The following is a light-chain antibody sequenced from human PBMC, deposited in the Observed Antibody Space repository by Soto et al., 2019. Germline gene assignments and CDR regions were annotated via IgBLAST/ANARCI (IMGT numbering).Light chain of an antibody. V-gene: IGKV1-5*01. CDR3: QQYNRFSWT. CDR2: DVS. Sequence: DIQMTQSPSTLSAAVGDRVTITCRASQSITTSLAWYQHKPGEAPKLLIYDVSNLKSGVPSRFRGSGSGTEFTLTINSLQPDDFATYYCQQYNRFSWTFGQWTKVDIK. CDR1: QSITTS. J-gene: IGKJ1*01.